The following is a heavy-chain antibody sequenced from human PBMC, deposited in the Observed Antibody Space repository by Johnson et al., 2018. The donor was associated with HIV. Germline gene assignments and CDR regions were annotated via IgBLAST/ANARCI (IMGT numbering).Heavy chain of an antibody. CDR1: GFTFSDHY. V-gene: IGHV3-72*01. J-gene: IGHJ3*01. CDR2: SRNKANSYTT. Sequence: MQLVESGGGLVQPGGSLRLSCAASGFTFSDHYMDWVRQAPGKGLEWVGCSRNKANSYTTEYAATVKGRFTISRDDSKNSLYLQMNSLKTEDTAVYYCTRVSIGEGAFDVWGHVTVVTVSS. CDR3: TRVSIGEGAFDV. D-gene: IGHD3-10*01.